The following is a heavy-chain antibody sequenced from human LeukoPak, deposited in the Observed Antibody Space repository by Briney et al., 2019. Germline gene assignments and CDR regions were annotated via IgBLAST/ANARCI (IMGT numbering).Heavy chain of an antibody. CDR1: GFTFSSYG. D-gene: IGHD3-10*01. Sequence: GRSLRLSCAASGFTFSSYGMHWVRQAPGKGLEWVAVIWYDGSNKYYGDSVKGRFTISRENSKNTLYLQMNSLRAEDTAVYYCARETWAGTYYYYMDVWGKGTTVTVSS. CDR3: ARETWAGTYYYYMDV. V-gene: IGHV3-33*08. CDR2: IWYDGSNK. J-gene: IGHJ6*03.